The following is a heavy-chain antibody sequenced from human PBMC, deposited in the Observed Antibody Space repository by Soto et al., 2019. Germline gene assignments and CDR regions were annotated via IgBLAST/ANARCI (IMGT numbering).Heavy chain of an antibody. CDR3: ATSGIGDPLRY. CDR1: GFTFSSYA. J-gene: IGHJ4*02. CDR2: ISGSGGST. Sequence: EVQLLESGGGLVQPGGSLRLSCAASGFTFSSYAMSWVRQAPGKGLEWVSAISGSGGSTYYADSVKGRFTISRDNSKNTLYLQMNSLRAEDTAVYYSATSGIGDPLRYWGQGTLVTVSS. D-gene: IGHD3-10*01. V-gene: IGHV3-23*01.